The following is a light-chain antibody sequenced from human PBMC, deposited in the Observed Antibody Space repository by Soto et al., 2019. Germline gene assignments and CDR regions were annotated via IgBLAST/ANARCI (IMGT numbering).Light chain of an antibody. CDR3: QQYNGHSTWT. J-gene: IGKJ1*01. CDR2: DAS. V-gene: IGKV1-5*01. CDR1: QSISKW. Sequence: DIQMTQSPSTLSASVGDRVTITCRASQSISKWLAWYQQKPGKAPKVLIWDASSLQRGVPSRFSGSGSGTEFTLTISSLQPDDFATYYCQQYNGHSTWTFCQGTKVDIK.